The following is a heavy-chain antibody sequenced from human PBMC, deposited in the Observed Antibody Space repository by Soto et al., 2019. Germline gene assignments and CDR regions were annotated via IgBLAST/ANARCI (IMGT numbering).Heavy chain of an antibody. J-gene: IGHJ3*02. CDR2: IYPGDSDT. CDR3: ARNRYDFWSGYNAFDI. V-gene: IGHV5-51*01. Sequence: GESLKISCKCSGYSFTSYWIDWVRQMPGKGLEWMGIIYPGDSDTRYSPSFQGQVTISADKSISTAYLQWSSLKASDTAMYYCARNRYDFWSGYNAFDIWGQGTMVTVSS. CDR1: GYSFTSYW. D-gene: IGHD3-3*01.